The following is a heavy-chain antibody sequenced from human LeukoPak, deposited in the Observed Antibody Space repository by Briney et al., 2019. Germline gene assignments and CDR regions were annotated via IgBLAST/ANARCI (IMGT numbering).Heavy chain of an antibody. V-gene: IGHV3-21*01. J-gene: IGHJ5*02. Sequence: GGSLRLSCAAPGFTFSNYNMNWVRQRPGKGLEWVSSISASSIYIYYADSVKGRFTISRDNAKNSVYLQMNGLRAEDTAMYYCARDQTTRASGTYYSWFDPWGQGTLVTVSS. D-gene: IGHD1-26*01. CDR2: ISASSIYI. CDR1: GFTFSNYN. CDR3: ARDQTTRASGTYYSWFDP.